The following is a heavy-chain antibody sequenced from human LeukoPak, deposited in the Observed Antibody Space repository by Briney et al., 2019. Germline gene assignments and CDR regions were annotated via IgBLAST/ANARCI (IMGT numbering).Heavy chain of an antibody. D-gene: IGHD2-21*01. CDR1: GYTFTGYY. J-gene: IGHJ4*02. CDR3: ARDSQVSGDC. Sequence: ASVKVSCKASGYTFTGYYLHWVRQAPGQGLEWMGRIDPNSGGTIYAQKFRGRVTMTRDTSASTAYMDLSGLTSDDTALYYCARDSQVSGDCWGQGTLVTVSS. CDR2: IDPNSGGT. V-gene: IGHV1-2*06.